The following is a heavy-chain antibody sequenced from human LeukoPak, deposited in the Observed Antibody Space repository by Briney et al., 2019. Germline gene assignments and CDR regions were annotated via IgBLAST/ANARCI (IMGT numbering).Heavy chain of an antibody. CDR1: GFTFGDYA. CDR2: IRSKAYGGTT. J-gene: IGHJ4*02. Sequence: PGGSLRLSCTASGFTFGDYAMSWVRQAPGKGLEWVGFIRSKAYGGTTEYAAPVKGRFTISRDDSKSIAYLQMNSLKTEDTAVYYCIIARWQAAASDYWGQGTLVTVSS. CDR3: IIARWQAAASDY. D-gene: IGHD6-13*01. V-gene: IGHV3-49*04.